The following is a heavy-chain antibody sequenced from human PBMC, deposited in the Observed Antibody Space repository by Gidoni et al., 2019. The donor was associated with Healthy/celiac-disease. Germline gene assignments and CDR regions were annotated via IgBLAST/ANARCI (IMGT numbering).Heavy chain of an antibody. V-gene: IGHV3-30-3*01. CDR1: GFTFSSYA. J-gene: IGHJ4*02. CDR3: ARGWSDYGGNSYDFDY. CDR2: ISYDGSNK. D-gene: IGHD4-17*01. Sequence: QVQLVESGGGVVQPGRSLSLSCAASGFTFSSYAMHWVRQAPGKGLEWVAVISYDGSNKYYADSVKGRVTISRDNSKNTLYLQMNSLRAEDTAVYYCARGWSDYGGNSYDFDYWGQGTLVTVSS.